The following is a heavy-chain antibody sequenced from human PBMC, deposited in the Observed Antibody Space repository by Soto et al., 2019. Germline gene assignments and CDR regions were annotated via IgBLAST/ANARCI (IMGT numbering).Heavy chain of an antibody. CDR1: GFTFSSYG. D-gene: IGHD3-22*01. J-gene: IGHJ4*02. CDR3: AKVSESSGYYCPGY. CDR2: ISYDGSNK. V-gene: IGHV3-30*18. Sequence: GGSLRLSCAASGFTFSSYGMHWVRQAPGKGLEWVAVISYDGSNKYYADSVKGRFTISRDNSKNTLYLQMNSLRAEDTAVYYCAKVSESSGYYCPGYWRQGTLVTVSS.